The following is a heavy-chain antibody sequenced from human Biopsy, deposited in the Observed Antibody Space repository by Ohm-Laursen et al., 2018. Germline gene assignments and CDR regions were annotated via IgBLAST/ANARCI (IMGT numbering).Heavy chain of an antibody. CDR1: GITVNDHY. Sequence: SLRLSCAASGITVNDHYMSWVRQAPGKGLEWVSRLHDRGVTYYADSVKGRFTISRDSSKNTLYLQMNSLRVEDTAVYYCARGPSGVATIGRGQGTLVTVSS. V-gene: IGHV3-66*01. J-gene: IGHJ4*02. D-gene: IGHD5-24*01. CDR3: ARGPSGVATIG. CDR2: LHDRGVT.